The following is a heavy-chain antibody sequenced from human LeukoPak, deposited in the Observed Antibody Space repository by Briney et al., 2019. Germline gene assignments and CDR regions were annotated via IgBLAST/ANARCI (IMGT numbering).Heavy chain of an antibody. CDR3: PSHPEGGNDSDY. J-gene: IGHJ4*02. V-gene: IGHV4-31*03. CDR1: GGSISSGGYY. D-gene: IGHD4-23*01. Sequence: SETLSLTCTVSGGSISSGGYYWSWIRQHPGKGLEWIGYIYYSGSTYYNPSLKSRVTISVDTSKNQFSLKLSSVTAADTAVYYCPSHPEGGNDSDYWGQGTLVTVSS. CDR2: IYYSGST.